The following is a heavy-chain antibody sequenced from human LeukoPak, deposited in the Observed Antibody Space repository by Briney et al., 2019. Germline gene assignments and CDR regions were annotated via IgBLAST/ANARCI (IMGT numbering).Heavy chain of an antibody. Sequence: GGSLRLSCAASGFTFSSYAMGWVRQAPGKGLEWVSGMSGSGDNTYYADSVKGRFTISRDNSKNTLYLQMNSLRAEDTAVYYCXKGXRDGGYDFNYWGQGTLVTVSS. CDR2: MSGSGDNT. CDR3: XKGXRDGGYDFNY. CDR1: GFTFSSYA. V-gene: IGHV3-23*01. J-gene: IGHJ4*02. D-gene: IGHD5-12*01.